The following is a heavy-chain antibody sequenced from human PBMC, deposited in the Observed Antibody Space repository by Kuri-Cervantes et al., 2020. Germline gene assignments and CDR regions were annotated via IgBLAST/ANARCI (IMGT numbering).Heavy chain of an antibody. J-gene: IGHJ5*02. CDR2: INPNSGGT. CDR1: GYTFTGYY. D-gene: IGHD6-19*01. V-gene: IGHV1-2*02. CDR3: ARIPGIAVAGIDNWFDP. Sequence: PSVKVSCKASGYTFTGYYMHWVRQAPGQGLEWMGWINPNSGGTNYAQKFQGRVTMTRDTSISTAYMELSRLRSDDTAVYYCARIPGIAVAGIDNWFDPWGQGTLVTVSS.